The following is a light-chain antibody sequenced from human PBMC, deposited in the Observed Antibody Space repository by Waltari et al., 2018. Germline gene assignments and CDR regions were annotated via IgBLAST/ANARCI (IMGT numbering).Light chain of an antibody. V-gene: IGLV4-69*01. Sequence: QLVVTQSPSASAPLGASVKLTCTLSSGHSSTIVAWLQQRPGKGPRYLMKVNSDGSHIKGDDIPDRFSGSSSGAERYLTISSLQPDDEADYYCQTGGHGTWVFGGGTTLTVL. CDR2: VNSDGSH. CDR3: QTGGHGTWV. CDR1: SGHSSTI. J-gene: IGLJ3*02.